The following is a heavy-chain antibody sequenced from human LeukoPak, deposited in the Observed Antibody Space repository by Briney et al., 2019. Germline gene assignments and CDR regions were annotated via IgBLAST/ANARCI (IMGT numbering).Heavy chain of an antibody. Sequence: ASVKVSCKASGYTFTSYAMHWVRQAPGQRLEWMGWINAGNGNTKYSQKFQGRVTITRDTSASTAYMELSSLRSEDTAVYYCATWAGGLLYDYYYYGMDVWGQGTTVTVSS. D-gene: IGHD3-3*01. J-gene: IGHJ6*02. CDR3: ATWAGGLLYDYYYYGMDV. CDR2: INAGNGNT. CDR1: GYTFTSYA. V-gene: IGHV1-3*01.